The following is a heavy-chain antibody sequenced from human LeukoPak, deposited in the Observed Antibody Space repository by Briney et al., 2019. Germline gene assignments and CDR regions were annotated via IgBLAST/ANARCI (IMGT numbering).Heavy chain of an antibody. CDR1: GFTVSSNY. Sequence: GGSLRLSCAASGFTVSSNYMSWVRQAPGKGLEWVSAICSNDNNTYYANSVKGRFTISRDNSKNTLSLQLNSLRAEDTAVYYCAKGTSSSCYSAPNYWGQGTLVTVSS. CDR3: AKGTSSSCYSAPNY. CDR2: ICSNDNNT. D-gene: IGHD2-15*01. V-gene: IGHV3-23*01. J-gene: IGHJ4*02.